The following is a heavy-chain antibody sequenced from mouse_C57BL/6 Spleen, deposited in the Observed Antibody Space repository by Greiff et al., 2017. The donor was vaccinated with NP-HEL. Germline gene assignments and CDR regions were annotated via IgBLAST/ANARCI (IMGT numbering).Heavy chain of an antibody. CDR2: IRSKSNNYAT. V-gene: IGHV10-1*01. Sequence: EVQRVESGGGLVQPKGSLKLSCAASGFSFTTYAMNWVRQAPGKGLEWVARIRSKSNNYATYYADSVKDRFTISRDDSESMLYLQMNNLKTEDTAMYYCVRRDHRDAMDYWGQGTSVTVSS. CDR3: VRRDHRDAMDY. J-gene: IGHJ4*01. CDR1: GFSFTTYA.